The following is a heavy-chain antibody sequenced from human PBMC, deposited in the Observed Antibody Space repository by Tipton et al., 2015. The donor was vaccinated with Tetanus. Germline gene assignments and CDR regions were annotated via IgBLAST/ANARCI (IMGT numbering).Heavy chain of an antibody. CDR2: ISAYNGNT. CDR1: GYTFTSYG. J-gene: IGHJ6*02. CDR3: ASSGLAAAGTYYYYYGMDV. V-gene: IGHV1-18*04. Sequence: QVQLVQSGAEVKKPGASVKVSCKASGYTFTSYGISWVRQAPGQGLEWMGWISAYNGNTNYAQKLQGRVTMTTDTSTSTAYMELRSLRSGDTAVYYCASSGLAAAGTYYYYYGMDVWGQGTTVTVSS. D-gene: IGHD6-13*01.